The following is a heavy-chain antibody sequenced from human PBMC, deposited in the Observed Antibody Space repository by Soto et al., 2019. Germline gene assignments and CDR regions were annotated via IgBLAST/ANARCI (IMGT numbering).Heavy chain of an antibody. CDR2: INQDGSEK. CDR3: AREEGRDYYYYYYMDV. V-gene: IGHV3-7*01. CDR1: GFTFSSYW. Sequence: GGSLRLSCAASGFTFSSYWMSWVRQAPGKGLEWVANINQDGSEKYYVDSVKGRFTISRDNAKNSLYLQMSVLRAEDTAVYYCAREEGRDYYYYYYMDVWGKGTTVTVSS. J-gene: IGHJ6*03. D-gene: IGHD3-10*01.